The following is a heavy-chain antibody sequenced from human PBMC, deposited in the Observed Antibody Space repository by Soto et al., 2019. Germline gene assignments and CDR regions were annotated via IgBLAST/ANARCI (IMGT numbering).Heavy chain of an antibody. Sequence: SETLSLTCTVSGGSISSSSYYWGWIRQPPGKGLEWIGSFYYSGRTYYNTSLRSRVTMSVDTSKNQFSLKLSSVTAADTAVYYCARQAEYSSRSNCYKWFDTWGQGTLVTVSS. CDR1: GGSISSSSYY. J-gene: IGHJ5*02. CDR3: ARQAEYSSRSNCYKWFDT. CDR2: FYYSGRT. V-gene: IGHV4-39*01. D-gene: IGHD2-2*02.